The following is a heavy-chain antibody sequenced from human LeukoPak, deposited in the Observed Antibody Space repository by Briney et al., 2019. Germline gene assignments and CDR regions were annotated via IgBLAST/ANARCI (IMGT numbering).Heavy chain of an antibody. CDR1: GFTFSSYS. V-gene: IGHV3-21*01. Sequence: GGSLRLSCAASGFTFSSYSMNWVRQAPGKGLEWVSSISSSSSYIYYADSVKGRFTISRDNAKNSLYLQMNGLRAEDTAVYYCARVSGVSPGGAFDIWGQGTMVTVSS. CDR3: ARVSGVSPGGAFDI. J-gene: IGHJ3*02. D-gene: IGHD2-15*01. CDR2: ISSSSSYI.